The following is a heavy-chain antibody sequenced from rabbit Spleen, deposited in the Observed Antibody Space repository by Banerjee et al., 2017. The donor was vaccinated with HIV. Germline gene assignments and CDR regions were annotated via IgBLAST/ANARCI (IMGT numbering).Heavy chain of an antibody. CDR3: ARGYSYSYVAVAYATDYFNL. Sequence: QSLEESGGDLVKPGASLTLTCAASGFSFSSSYWICWVRQAPGKGLEWIACIDGGSSGSTYYASWAKGRLTISKTSSTTVTLQMTSLTAADTATYFCARGYSYSYVAVAYATDYFNLWGPGTLVTVS. CDR2: IDGGSSGST. D-gene: IGHD6-1*01. J-gene: IGHJ4*01. CDR1: GFSFSSSYW. V-gene: IGHV1S40*01.